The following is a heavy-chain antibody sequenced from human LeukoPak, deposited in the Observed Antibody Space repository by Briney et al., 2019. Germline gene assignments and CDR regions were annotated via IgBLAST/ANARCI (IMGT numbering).Heavy chain of an antibody. CDR3: ARERGERSRAPDLELDNWFDP. Sequence: KPSETLSLTCTVSGGSISSSSYYWGWIRRPPGKGLEWIGSIYYSGSTYYNPSLKSRVTISVDTSKNQFSLKLSSVTAADTAVYYCARERGERSRAPDLELDNWFDPWGQGTLVTVSS. V-gene: IGHV4-39*07. CDR2: IYYSGST. CDR1: GGSISSSSYY. J-gene: IGHJ5*02. D-gene: IGHD1-7*01.